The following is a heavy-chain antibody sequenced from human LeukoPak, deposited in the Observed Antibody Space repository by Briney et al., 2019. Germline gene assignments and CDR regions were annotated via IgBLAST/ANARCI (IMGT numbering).Heavy chain of an antibody. Sequence: SETLSLTCAVYGGSFSGYDWSWIRQPPGKGLEWIGEINHSGSTNYNPSLKSRVTISVDTSKNQFSLKLSSVTAADTAVYYCARGGVRHFDWLLSGYYFDYWGQGTLVTVSS. CDR1: GGSFSGYD. CDR3: ARGGVRHFDWLLSGYYFDY. V-gene: IGHV4-34*01. CDR2: INHSGST. J-gene: IGHJ4*02. D-gene: IGHD3-9*01.